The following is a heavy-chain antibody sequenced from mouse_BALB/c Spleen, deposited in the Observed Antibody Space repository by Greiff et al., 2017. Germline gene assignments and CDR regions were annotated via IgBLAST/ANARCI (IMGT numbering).Heavy chain of an antibody. CDR2: IYPGDGDT. Sequence: VQLQQSGPELVKPGASVKISCKASGYAFSSSWMNWVKQRPGQGLEWIGRIYPGDGDTNYNGKFKGKATLTADKSSSTAYMQLSSLTSVDSAVYFCATFYYDYGGFAYWGQGTLVTVSA. CDR1: GYAFSSSW. J-gene: IGHJ3*01. CDR3: ATFYYDYGGFAY. V-gene: IGHV1-82*01. D-gene: IGHD2-4*01.